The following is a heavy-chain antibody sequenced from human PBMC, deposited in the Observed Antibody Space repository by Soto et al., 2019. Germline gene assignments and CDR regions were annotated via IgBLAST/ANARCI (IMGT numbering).Heavy chain of an antibody. D-gene: IGHD3-10*01. CDR3: ARVTSMVRGVIDNWFDP. CDR1: GGTFSSYA. Sequence: QVPLVQSGAEVKKPGSSVTFSCKASGGTFSSYAIHWVRQAPGQGLEWMGGIIPMYGPAKYAQRFQGRVTITADESTPTVHMELTSLTSQDTAVYYCARVTSMVRGVIDNWFDPWGHGTLVTVSS. CDR2: IIPMYGPA. J-gene: IGHJ5*02. V-gene: IGHV1-69*01.